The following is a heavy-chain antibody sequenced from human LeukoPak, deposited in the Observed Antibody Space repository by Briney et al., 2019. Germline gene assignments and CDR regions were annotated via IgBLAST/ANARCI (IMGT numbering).Heavy chain of an antibody. CDR1: GFTVSSNY. J-gene: IGHJ4*02. CDR2: IYSGGST. Sequence: GGSLRLSCAASGFTVSSNYMSWVRQAPGKGLEWVSVIYSGGSTYYADSVKGRFTISRDNSKNTLYLQMSSLRAEDTAVYYCARDPDDRPGYWGQGTLVTVSS. CDR3: ARDPDDRPGY. D-gene: IGHD1-1*01. V-gene: IGHV3-66*01.